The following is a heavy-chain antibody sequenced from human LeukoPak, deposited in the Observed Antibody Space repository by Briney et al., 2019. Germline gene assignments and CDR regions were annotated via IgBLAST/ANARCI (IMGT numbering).Heavy chain of an antibody. CDR2: IYYSGNA. CDR3: ARVYITATPGGWFAP. D-gene: IGHD1-20*01. CDR1: GVSIGGNSYY. Sequence: PSETLSLTCSVSGVSIGGNSYYWGWIRQPPGKGLEYIGTIYYSGNAYYNPSLESRVTISVDTSENQFTLRLSSVTAADTAVYYCARVYITATPGGWFAPWGQGTLVAVSS. J-gene: IGHJ5*02. V-gene: IGHV4-39*01.